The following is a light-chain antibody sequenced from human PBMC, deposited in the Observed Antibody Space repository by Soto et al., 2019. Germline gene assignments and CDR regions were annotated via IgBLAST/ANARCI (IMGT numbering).Light chain of an antibody. CDR3: SSYTTXXTRQIV. CDR2: DVS. J-gene: IGLJ1*01. V-gene: IGLV2-14*01. Sequence: QSALTQPASVSGSPGQSITISCTGTNSDVGGYNYVSWYQQHPGKAPKFMIYDVSRRPSGVSDRFSGSKSGNTASLTISGLXAEDXADXXXSSYTTXXTRQIVFGTGTKLTVL. CDR1: NSDVGGYNY.